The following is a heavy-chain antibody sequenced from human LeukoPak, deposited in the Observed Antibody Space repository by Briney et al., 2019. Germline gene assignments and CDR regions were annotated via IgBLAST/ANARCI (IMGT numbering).Heavy chain of an antibody. Sequence: ASVKVSCKASGYTFTSYDINWVRQATGQGLEWMGWMNPNSGNTGYALKFQGRVTMTRNTSISTAYMELSSLRSEDTAVYYCAREGGARDYYYYYYMDVWGKGTTVTVSS. D-gene: IGHD4-17*01. CDR3: AREGGARDYYYYYYMDV. J-gene: IGHJ6*03. CDR2: MNPNSGNT. V-gene: IGHV1-8*01. CDR1: GYTFTSYD.